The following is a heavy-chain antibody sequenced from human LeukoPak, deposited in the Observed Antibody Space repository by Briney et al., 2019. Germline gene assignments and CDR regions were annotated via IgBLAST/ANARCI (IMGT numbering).Heavy chain of an antibody. CDR1: GFTFSSYS. CDR2: ISSSSSYI. CDR3: ARDLRYCSGGSCKGFDY. V-gene: IGHV3-21*01. J-gene: IGHJ4*02. Sequence: GGSLRLSCASSGFTFSSYSMNWVRQAPGKGLEWVSSISSSSSYIYYADSVKGRFTISRDNAKNSLYLQMNSLRAEDTAVYYCARDLRYCSGGSCKGFDYWGQGTLVTVSS. D-gene: IGHD2-15*01.